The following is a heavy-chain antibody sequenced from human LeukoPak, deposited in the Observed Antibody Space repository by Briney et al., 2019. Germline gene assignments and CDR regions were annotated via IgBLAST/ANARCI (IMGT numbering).Heavy chain of an antibody. D-gene: IGHD3-16*01. CDR3: ARPYAPLDYFDY. V-gene: IGHV3-74*01. J-gene: IGHJ4*02. CDR2: INSDGSST. Sequence: GWSLRLSCAASGFTFSRYWMHWVRQAPGKGLVWVSRINSDGSSTSYADSVKGRFTISRDNAKKTLYLQMSSLRAEDTAVYYCARPYAPLDYFDYWGQGTLVTVSS. CDR1: GFTFSRYW.